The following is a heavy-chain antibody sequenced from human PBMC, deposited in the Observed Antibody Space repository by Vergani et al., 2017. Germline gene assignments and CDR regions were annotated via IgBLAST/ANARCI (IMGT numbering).Heavy chain of an antibody. CDR2: MNPNSGNT. J-gene: IGHJ6*02. CDR3: ASPILTGYYAHSDYGMDV. D-gene: IGHD3-9*01. CDR1: GYTFTSYD. V-gene: IGHV1-8*01. Sequence: QVQLVQSGAEVKKPGASVKVSCKASGYTFTSYDINWVRQATGQGLEWMGWMNPNSGNTGYAQKFQGRVTMTRNTSISTAYMELSSLRSEDTAVYYCASPILTGYYAHSDYGMDVWGQGTTVTVSS.